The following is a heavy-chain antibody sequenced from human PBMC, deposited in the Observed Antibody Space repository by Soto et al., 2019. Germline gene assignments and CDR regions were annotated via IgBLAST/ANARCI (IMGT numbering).Heavy chain of an antibody. D-gene: IGHD3-3*01. CDR3: ARNGGHYDFWSGRGYYYYYYMDV. CDR1: GFTFSSYD. Sequence: PGGSLRLSCAASGFTFSSYDMHWVRQATGKGLEWVSAIGTAGDTYYPGSVKGRFTISRENAKNSLYLQMNSLRAGDTAEYYCARNGGHYDFWSGRGYYYYYYMDVWGKGTTVTVSS. CDR2: IGTAGDT. V-gene: IGHV3-13*01. J-gene: IGHJ6*03.